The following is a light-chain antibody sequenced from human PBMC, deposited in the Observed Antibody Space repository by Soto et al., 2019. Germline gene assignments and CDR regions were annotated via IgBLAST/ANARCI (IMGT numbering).Light chain of an antibody. CDR3: QQYGSSRVT. V-gene: IGKV3-20*01. CDR2: GAS. J-gene: IGKJ2*01. CDR1: QSVSSSY. Sequence: EIVLTQSPGTLSLSPGERATLSCRASQSVSSSYLAWYQQKPGQAPRLLIYGASSRATGIPDRFSGSGSGTDFTHTISRLEPEDFALFYCQQYGSSRVTFGQGTKLEIK.